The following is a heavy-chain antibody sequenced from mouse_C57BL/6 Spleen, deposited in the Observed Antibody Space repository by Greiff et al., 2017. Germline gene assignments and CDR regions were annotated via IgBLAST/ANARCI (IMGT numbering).Heavy chain of an antibody. D-gene: IGHD2-3*01. CDR3: ARETDGYFAY. J-gene: IGHJ3*01. V-gene: IGHV5-17*01. Sequence: EVKVVESGGGLVKPGGSLKLSCAASGFTFSDYGMHWVRQAPEKGLEWVAYISSGSSTIYYADKVKGRFTISRDNAKNTLFLQMTSLRSEDTAMFYCARETDGYFAYWGQGTLVTVSA. CDR2: ISSGSSTI. CDR1: GFTFSDYG.